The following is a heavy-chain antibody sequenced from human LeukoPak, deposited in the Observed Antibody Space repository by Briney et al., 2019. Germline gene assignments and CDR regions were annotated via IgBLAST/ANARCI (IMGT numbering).Heavy chain of an antibody. J-gene: IGHJ4*02. CDR2: IYYTGST. V-gene: IGHV4-38-2*02. CDR1: GYSISSDYY. Sequence: SETLSLTCTVSGYSISSDYYWGWIRQPPGKGLEWIGSIYYTGSTYYNSSLKSRVTISVDTSKNQFSLNLTSVTASDTAVYYCAGERGPYYHYFDYWGQGTLVTVSS. CDR3: AGERGPYYHYFDY. D-gene: IGHD1-26*01.